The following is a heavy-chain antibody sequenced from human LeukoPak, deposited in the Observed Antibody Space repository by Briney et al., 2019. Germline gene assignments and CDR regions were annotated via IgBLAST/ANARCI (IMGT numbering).Heavy chain of an antibody. V-gene: IGHV1-69*13. CDR2: IIPIFGTA. CDR1: GGTFSSYA. Sequence: SVKVSCKASGGTFSSYAISWVRQAPGQGLEWMGGIIPIFGTANYAQKFQGRVTVTADESTSTAYMELSSLRSEDTAVYYCARLYYYDSSGYYYAETIDYWGQGTLVTVSS. D-gene: IGHD3-22*01. J-gene: IGHJ4*02. CDR3: ARLYYYDSSGYYYAETIDY.